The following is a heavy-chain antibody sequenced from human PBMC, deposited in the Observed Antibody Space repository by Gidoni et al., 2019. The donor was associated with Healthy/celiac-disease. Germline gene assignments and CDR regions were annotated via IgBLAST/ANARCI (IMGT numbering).Heavy chain of an antibody. D-gene: IGHD3-16*02. V-gene: IGHV2-26*01. CDR3: ARIVSPNGELTSQVYNWFDP. CDR1: GFSLSNARMG. Sequence: QVTLKESGPVLVKPTETLTLTCTVSGFSLSNARMGVSLIRQPPGKALEWLAHIFSNDEKSYSTSLKSRLTISKDTSKSQVVLTMTNMDPVDTATYYCARIVSPNGELTSQVYNWFDPWGQGTLVTVSS. J-gene: IGHJ5*02. CDR2: IFSNDEK.